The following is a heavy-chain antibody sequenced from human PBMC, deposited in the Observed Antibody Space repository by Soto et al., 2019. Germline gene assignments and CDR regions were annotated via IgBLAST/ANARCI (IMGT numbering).Heavy chain of an antibody. CDR3: ASPKIAFYNWFDP. V-gene: IGHV4-39*01. J-gene: IGHJ5*02. Sequence: QLQLQESGPGLVRPSETLSLTCTVSGGSISSSSYYWVWIRQPPGKGLEWIGSIYYSGSTYYNPHLKSRVTISVDTSKNQFSLKLSSVTAADTAVYYCASPKIAFYNWFDPWGQGTLVTVSS. CDR1: GGSISSSSYY. D-gene: IGHD3-3*02. CDR2: IYYSGST.